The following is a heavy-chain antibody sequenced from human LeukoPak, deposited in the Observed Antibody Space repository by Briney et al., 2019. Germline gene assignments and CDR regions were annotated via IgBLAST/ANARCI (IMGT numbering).Heavy chain of an antibody. CDR1: GGTFSSYA. D-gene: IGHD1-26*01. J-gene: IGHJ6*02. Sequence: ASVKVSCKASGGTFSSYAISWVRQAPGQGLEWTGGIIPIFGTANYAQKFQGRVTITADESTSTAYMELSSLRSEDTAVYYCARVTEQTSYGMDVWGQGTTVTVSS. CDR2: IIPIFGTA. CDR3: ARVTEQTSYGMDV. V-gene: IGHV1-69*13.